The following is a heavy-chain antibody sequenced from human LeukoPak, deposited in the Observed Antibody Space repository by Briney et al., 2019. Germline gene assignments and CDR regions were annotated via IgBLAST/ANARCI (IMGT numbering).Heavy chain of an antibody. V-gene: IGHV4-30-4*01. D-gene: IGHD6-13*01. J-gene: IGHJ6*02. CDR2: IYYSGST. Sequence: SETLSLTCTVSGGSISSGGYYWSWIRQPPGKGLEWIGYIYYSGSTYYNPSLKSRVTISVDTSKNQFSLKLSSVTAADTAVYYCAREVRAKYSSSWYEGDYYYYGMDVWGQGTTVTVSS. CDR1: GGSISSGGYY. CDR3: AREVRAKYSSSWYEGDYYYYGMDV.